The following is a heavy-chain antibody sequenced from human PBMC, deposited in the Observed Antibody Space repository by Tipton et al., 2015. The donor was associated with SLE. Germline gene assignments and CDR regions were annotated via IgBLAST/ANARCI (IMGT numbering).Heavy chain of an antibody. CDR3: ARGATYYYMDV. J-gene: IGHJ6*03. CDR2: IYYSGST. CDR1: GGSISSSSYY. V-gene: IGHV4-39*07. D-gene: IGHD1-26*01. Sequence: LRLSCTVSGGSISSSSYYWGWIRQPPGKGLEWIGSIYYSGSTYYNPALKSRVTISVDTSKNQFSLTLSSVTAADTAVYYCARGATYYYMDVWGKGTTVTVSS.